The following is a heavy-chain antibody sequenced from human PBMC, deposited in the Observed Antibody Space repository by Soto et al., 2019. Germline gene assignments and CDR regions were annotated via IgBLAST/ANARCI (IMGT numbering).Heavy chain of an antibody. Sequence: SVKVSCKASGYTFTSYGISWVRQARGRGLEWIGWIVVVSGSTNYARHFQGRVAISRDMSSSTAYLDLSDLKSDDTAVYFCSADHPHMAMGWPVWGQGTTVTVSS. CDR3: SADHPHMAMGWPV. CDR2: IVVVSGST. V-gene: IGHV1-58*02. CDR1: GYTFTSYG. D-gene: IGHD1-26*01. J-gene: IGHJ6*02.